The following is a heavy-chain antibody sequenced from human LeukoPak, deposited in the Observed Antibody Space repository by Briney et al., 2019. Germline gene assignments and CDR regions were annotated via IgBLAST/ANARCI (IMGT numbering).Heavy chain of an antibody. V-gene: IGHV3-74*01. CDR2: INIEGSST. CDR3: VRVTAQLAFDY. Sequence: GGSLRLSCAASGFTFRSYWMHWVRQAPGKGLVWVSRINIEGSSTSYADSVKGRFTISRDSAKNTLYLQMNSLRAEDTAVYYCVRVTAQLAFDYWGQGTLVTVSS. D-gene: IGHD6-13*01. J-gene: IGHJ4*02. CDR1: GFTFRSYW.